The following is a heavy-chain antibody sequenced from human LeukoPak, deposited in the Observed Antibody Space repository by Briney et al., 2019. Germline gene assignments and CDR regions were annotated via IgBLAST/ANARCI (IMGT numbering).Heavy chain of an antibody. Sequence: SQTLSLTCAISGDSVSSNSAAWNWIRQSPSRGLEWLGRTYYRSKWYNDYAVSVKSRITINPDTSKNQFSLQLNSVTPEDTAVYYCARGDSQTTKTYYDFWSGYSYYYGMDVWGQGTTVTVSS. CDR2: TYYRSKWYN. CDR3: ARGDSQTTKTYYDFWSGYSYYYGMDV. V-gene: IGHV6-1*01. J-gene: IGHJ6*02. D-gene: IGHD3-3*01. CDR1: GDSVSSNSAA.